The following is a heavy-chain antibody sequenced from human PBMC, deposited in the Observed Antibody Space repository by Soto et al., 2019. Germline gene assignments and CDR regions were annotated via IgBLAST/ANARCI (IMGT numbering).Heavy chain of an antibody. Sequence: QVLLVESGGGVVQPVRSLRLSCAASGFTFSGYAMHWVRQAPGKGLEWVALTHYDGNNKYYADSVKGRFTTSRDNSRNTLYLQTNRLRAEDTAVYYCATRTGPGSTGVSPMAVWGQGTMVTV. CDR3: ATRTGPGSTGVSPMAV. CDR2: THYDGNNK. J-gene: IGHJ6*02. V-gene: IGHV3-33*01. CDR1: GFTFSGYA. D-gene: IGHD2-2*01.